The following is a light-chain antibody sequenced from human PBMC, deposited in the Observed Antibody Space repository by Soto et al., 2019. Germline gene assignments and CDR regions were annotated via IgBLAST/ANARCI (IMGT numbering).Light chain of an antibody. CDR2: GAS. J-gene: IGKJ1*01. Sequence: EIVMTQSPATLSVSPGERATLSCRASQSVSSTVAWYQQKPGQAPRLLIYGASTRATGIPARFSGSGSGTEFTLTISRLQSEDFAVYYCQQYNDWPTTFGQGTKVEIK. V-gene: IGKV3-15*01. CDR3: QQYNDWPTT. CDR1: QSVSST.